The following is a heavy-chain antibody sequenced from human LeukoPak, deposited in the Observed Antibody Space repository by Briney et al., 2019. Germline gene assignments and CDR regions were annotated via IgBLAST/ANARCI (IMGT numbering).Heavy chain of an antibody. Sequence: GASVKVSCKASGYTLTSYDINWVRQATGQGLEWIGYMNPNSGNTVYAQKFQGRVTITTDTSITTAYMELSNLKSEDTAMYYCVREGLDYWGQGTLVTVSS. V-gene: IGHV1-8*03. CDR1: GYTLTSYD. CDR2: MNPNSGNT. CDR3: VREGLDY. J-gene: IGHJ4*02.